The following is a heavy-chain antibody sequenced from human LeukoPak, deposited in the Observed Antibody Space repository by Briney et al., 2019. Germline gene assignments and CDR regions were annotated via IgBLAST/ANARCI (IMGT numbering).Heavy chain of an antibody. CDR1: KFTFSDYW. V-gene: IGHV3-7*03. CDR2: IKQDGSEK. CDR3: AKNGDRGAYCTGGTCYPYFYYYMDV. Sequence: GGSLRLSCAASKFTFSDYWMTWVRQAPGKGLEWVANIKQDGSEKYYVDSVKGRFTISRDNSKNTLYLQMNSLRAEDTAIYYCAKNGDRGAYCTGGTCYPYFYYYMDVWGKGTTVTI. D-gene: IGHD2-15*01. J-gene: IGHJ6*03.